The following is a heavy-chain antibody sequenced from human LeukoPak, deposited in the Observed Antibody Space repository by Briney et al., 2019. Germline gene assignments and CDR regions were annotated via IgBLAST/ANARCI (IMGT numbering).Heavy chain of an antibody. CDR2: IYSGGTT. Sequence: PGGSLRLSCAASGLSLTDNYVTWVRRAPGKGLEWVSVIYSGGTTYYADSVKGRVTISRDNAKNSLYLQMNSLRAEDTAVYYCARGLTGSSSFVDYWGQGTLVTVSS. D-gene: IGHD6-6*01. V-gene: IGHV3-69-1*01. J-gene: IGHJ4*02. CDR1: GLSLTDNY. CDR3: ARGLTGSSSFVDY.